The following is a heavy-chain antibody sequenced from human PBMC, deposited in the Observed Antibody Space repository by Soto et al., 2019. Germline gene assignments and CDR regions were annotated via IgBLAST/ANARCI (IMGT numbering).Heavy chain of an antibody. Sequence: SVKVSCKASGGTFSSYTISWVRQAPGQGLEWMGRIIPILGIANYAQKFQGRVTMTTDTSTSTAYMELRSLRSDDTAVYYCARHCISTSCYDYYYGMDVWGQATTVTVS. CDR2: IIPILGIA. V-gene: IGHV1-69*02. CDR1: GGTFSSYT. D-gene: IGHD2-2*01. CDR3: ARHCISTSCYDYYYGMDV. J-gene: IGHJ6*02.